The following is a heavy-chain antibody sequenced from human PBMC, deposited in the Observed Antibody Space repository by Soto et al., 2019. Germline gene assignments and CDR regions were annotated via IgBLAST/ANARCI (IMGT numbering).Heavy chain of an antibody. CDR1: GGSISSSSYY. CDR2: IYYIGTT. D-gene: IGHD5-18*01. CDR3: ARLGYSYGYFDY. J-gene: IGHJ4*02. Sequence: SETLSLTCTVSGGSISSSSYYWGWVRQPPGMVLEWIASIYYIGTTYYNPSLKSRVTISVDTSKNQFSLKLSSVTAADTAVYYCARLGYSYGYFDYWGQGTLVTVSS. V-gene: IGHV4-39*01.